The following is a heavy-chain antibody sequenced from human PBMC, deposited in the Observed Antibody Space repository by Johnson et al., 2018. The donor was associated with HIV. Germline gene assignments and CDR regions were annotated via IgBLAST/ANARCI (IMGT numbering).Heavy chain of an antibody. J-gene: IGHJ3*02. Sequence: VQLVESGGGVVQPGESLRLSCAASGFTFSRFAMHWVRQAPGKGLEYVSGFSIDGDSTYYANSVKGRFTISRDNSKNTLYLQMGGLRTEDMAVYYCARKGGYGQAFDIWGQGTLVTVSS. D-gene: IGHD5-18*01. CDR2: FSIDGDST. V-gene: IGHV3-64*01. CDR3: ARKGGYGQAFDI. CDR1: GFTFSRFA.